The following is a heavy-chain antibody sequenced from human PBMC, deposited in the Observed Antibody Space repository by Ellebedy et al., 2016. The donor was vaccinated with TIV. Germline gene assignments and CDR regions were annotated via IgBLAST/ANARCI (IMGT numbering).Heavy chain of an antibody. D-gene: IGHD4-17*01. CDR3: AREGAYGDYLQASFPLDP. V-gene: IGHV3-21*01. J-gene: IGHJ5*02. CDR2: ISSGSTFI. CDR1: GFSFRSYW. Sequence: GGSLRLSCAASGFSFRSYWMSWVRQAPGKGLEWVSSISSGSTFIHYADSVQGRFTISRDNAKNSLYLQMHTLRAEDTAVYYCAREGAYGDYLQASFPLDPWGQGTLVTVSS.